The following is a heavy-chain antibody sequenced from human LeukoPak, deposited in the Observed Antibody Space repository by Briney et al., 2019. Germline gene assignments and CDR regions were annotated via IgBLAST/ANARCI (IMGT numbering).Heavy chain of an antibody. CDR2: IIPILGIA. J-gene: IGHJ4*02. CDR1: GGTFSSYA. D-gene: IGHD6-13*01. V-gene: IGHV1-69*04. CDR3: AREHSSSWDQFDY. Sequence: SVKVSCKASGGTFSSYAISWVRQAPGQGLEWMGRIIPILGIANYAQKFQGRVTITADKSTSTAYMELSSLRSEDTAVYYCAREHSSSWDQFDYWGQGTLVTVSS.